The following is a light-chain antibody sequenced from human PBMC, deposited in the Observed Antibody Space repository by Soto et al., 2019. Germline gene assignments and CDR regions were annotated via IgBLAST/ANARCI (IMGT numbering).Light chain of an antibody. CDR2: GAS. Sequence: EIVVTQSPATLSVSPGERATLSCRASQSVNTNFAWYQQKPGQAPRLLIYGASTRATGIPARFSGIGSGTEFTLTISSLQSEDFAVYYCQQYNNWPSWTFGQGTKV. J-gene: IGKJ1*01. CDR3: QQYNNWPSWT. CDR1: QSVNTN. V-gene: IGKV3-15*01.